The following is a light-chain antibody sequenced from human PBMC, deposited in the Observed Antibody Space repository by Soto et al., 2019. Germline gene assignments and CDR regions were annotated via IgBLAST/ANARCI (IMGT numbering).Light chain of an antibody. J-gene: IGKJ2*01. CDR3: LQYNNWPPYT. Sequence: EIVMTQSPATLSVSPGERATLSCRASQSVSSSLAWYQQKPGQTPRLLIYGASTRATGIPARFSGSGSGTEFTLTISSLQSEDFAVYYCLQYNNWPPYTFGQGTKLEIK. CDR1: QSVSSS. CDR2: GAS. V-gene: IGKV3-15*01.